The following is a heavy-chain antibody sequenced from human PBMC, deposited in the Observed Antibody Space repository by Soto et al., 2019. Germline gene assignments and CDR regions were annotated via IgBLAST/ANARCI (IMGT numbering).Heavy chain of an antibody. J-gene: IGHJ4*02. Sequence: PGGSLRLSCAASGFTFSNAWMSWVRQAPGKGLEWVGRIKSKTDGGTTDYAAPVKGRFTISRDDSKNTLYLQMNSLKTEDTAVYYCTTDLGSPLTYYDYIWGSYMDYWGQGTLVTVSS. CDR3: TTDLGSPLTYYDYIWGSYMDY. V-gene: IGHV3-15*01. D-gene: IGHD3-16*01. CDR2: IKSKTDGGTT. CDR1: GFTFSNAW.